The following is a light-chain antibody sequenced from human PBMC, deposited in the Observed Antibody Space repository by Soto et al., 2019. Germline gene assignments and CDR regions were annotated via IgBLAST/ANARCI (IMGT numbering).Light chain of an antibody. Sequence: DIQMTQSPSSLSASVGDRVTITCRASQSISNYLNWYQQKPGKAPKLLMYAASSLQSGVPSRFGCSGSTTDFTLTSSSLQPEDFATYYCQQSYSTPRTFGQGTKVEIK. CDR2: AAS. V-gene: IGKV1-39*01. J-gene: IGKJ1*01. CDR1: QSISNY. CDR3: QQSYSTPRT.